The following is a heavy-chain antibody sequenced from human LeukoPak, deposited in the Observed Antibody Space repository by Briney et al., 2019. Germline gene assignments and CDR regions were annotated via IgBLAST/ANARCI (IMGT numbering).Heavy chain of an antibody. CDR2: INPSGGST. CDR3: ARASGYSSSWDLPRLQH. V-gene: IGHV1-46*01. D-gene: IGHD6-13*01. Sequence: GASVKVSCKASGYTFTSYYMHWVRQAPGQGREWMGIINPSGGSTSYAQKFQGRVTMTRDTSTSTVYMELSSLRSEDTAVYYCARASGYSSSWDLPRLQHWGQGTLVTVSS. J-gene: IGHJ1*01. CDR1: GYTFTSYY.